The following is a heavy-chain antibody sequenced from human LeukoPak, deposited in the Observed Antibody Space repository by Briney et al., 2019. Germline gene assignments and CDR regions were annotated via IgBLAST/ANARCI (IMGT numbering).Heavy chain of an antibody. Sequence: YPGGSLRPSCAASGFTFSSYGMTWVRQAPGKGLEWVSAISGSGGSTYHADSVKGRFTISRDNSKNTLYLQMNSLRAEDTAVYYCARQVGPDYWGQGTLVTVSS. CDR2: ISGSGGST. D-gene: IGHD1-26*01. V-gene: IGHV3-23*01. CDR3: ARQVGPDY. J-gene: IGHJ4*02. CDR1: GFTFSSYG.